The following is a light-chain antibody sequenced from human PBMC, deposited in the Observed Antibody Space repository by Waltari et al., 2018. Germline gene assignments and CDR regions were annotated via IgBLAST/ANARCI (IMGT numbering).Light chain of an antibody. Sequence: DVVMTQSPLSLPVIPGQPASISCRSSQSLVDTDGNTNLNWFHQRPGQSPRRLIYKVPKRDYGVPDKVTGRGSGTDFTLKIRRVEAEDVGVYYCMQGARWPFTFGQGTELEIK. J-gene: IGKJ2*01. CDR2: KVP. V-gene: IGKV2-30*01. CDR1: QSLVDTDGNTN. CDR3: MQGARWPFT.